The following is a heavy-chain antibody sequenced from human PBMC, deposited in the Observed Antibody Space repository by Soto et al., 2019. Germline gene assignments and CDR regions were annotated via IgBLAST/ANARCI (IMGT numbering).Heavy chain of an antibody. CDR2: IWYDGSNK. V-gene: IGHV3-33*01. J-gene: IGHJ4*02. D-gene: IGHD3-22*01. Sequence: GGSLRLSCAASGFTFSSYGMHWVRQAPGKGLEWVAVIWYDGSNKYYADSVKGRFTISRDNSKNTLYLQMNSLRAEDTAVYYCARDTYYYDSSGYEDGSFDYWGQGTLVTVS. CDR3: ARDTYYYDSSGYEDGSFDY. CDR1: GFTFSSYG.